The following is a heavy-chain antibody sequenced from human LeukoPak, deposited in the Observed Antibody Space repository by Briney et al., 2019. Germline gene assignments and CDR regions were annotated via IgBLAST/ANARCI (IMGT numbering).Heavy chain of an antibody. CDR3: AGEYSSGNNWFDP. Sequence: ASVKVSCKASGYTFTGYYVHWVRQAPGQGLEWMGWINPNSGATNYAQKFQGRVTMTRDTSISTAYMELSRPRSDDTAVYFCAGEYSSGNNWFDPWGQGNLVTVSS. D-gene: IGHD6-25*01. V-gene: IGHV1-2*02. CDR1: GYTFTGYY. CDR2: INPNSGAT. J-gene: IGHJ5*02.